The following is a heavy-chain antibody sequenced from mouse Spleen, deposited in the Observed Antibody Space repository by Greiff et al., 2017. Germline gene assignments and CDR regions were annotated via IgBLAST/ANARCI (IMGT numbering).Heavy chain of an antibody. D-gene: IGHD1-1*01. J-gene: IGHJ2*01. Sequence: EVKLVESGGGLVKPGGSLKLSCAASGFTFSSYAMSWVRQSPEKRLVWVAEISSGGSYTYYPDTVTGRFTISRDNAKNTLYLEMSSLRSEDTAMYYCAREDYYGSKTFDYWGQGTTLTVSS. CDR1: GFTFSSYA. CDR2: ISSGGSYT. V-gene: IGHV5-9-4*01. CDR3: AREDYYGSKTFDY.